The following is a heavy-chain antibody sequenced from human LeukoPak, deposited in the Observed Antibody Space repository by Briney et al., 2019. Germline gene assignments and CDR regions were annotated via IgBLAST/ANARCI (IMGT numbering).Heavy chain of an antibody. Sequence: GGSLRLSCEASGFSFSNYFMSXIRXAPGXXXXXXSYITNSGRSTXYADAVKGRFTXSRDNAKKSVYLEMTDLRVEDTAVYYCAREASGNYHVFDSWGQGTLVTVSS. D-gene: IGHD1-26*01. J-gene: IGHJ4*02. CDR1: GFSFSNYF. CDR3: AREASGNYHVFDS. V-gene: IGHV3-11*04. CDR2: ITNSGRST.